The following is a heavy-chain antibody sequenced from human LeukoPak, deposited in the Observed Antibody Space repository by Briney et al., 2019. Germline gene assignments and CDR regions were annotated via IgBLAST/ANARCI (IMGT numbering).Heavy chain of an antibody. CDR3: AREKRTYNFGSGSQGFDY. Sequence: PSETLSLTCTVSGGTVISGSYYWNWIRQPPGKTLEWIGYIYYSGSTNYNPSLKSRVTISMDTPKMQFSLKLNSVTAADTAVYYCAREKRTYNFGSGSQGFDYWGQGTLVTVSS. J-gene: IGHJ4*02. CDR1: GGTVISGSYY. CDR2: IYYSGST. V-gene: IGHV4-61*01. D-gene: IGHD3-10*01.